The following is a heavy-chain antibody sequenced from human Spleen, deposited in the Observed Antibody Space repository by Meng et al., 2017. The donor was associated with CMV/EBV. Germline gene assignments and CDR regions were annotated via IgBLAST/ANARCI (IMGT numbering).Heavy chain of an antibody. J-gene: IGHJ4*02. CDR3: ARDSSPLAPLDY. CDR1: GYSFTSYG. Sequence: QVQLVESGPGVKKPAASLTVTCKASGYSFTSYGISWVRQHPGQGLEWMGWISAYNGNTNYAQKLQGRVTMTTDTSTSTAYMELRSLRSDDTAVYYCARDSSPLAPLDYWGQGTLVTVSS. D-gene: IGHD6-13*01. V-gene: IGHV1-18*01. CDR2: ISAYNGNT.